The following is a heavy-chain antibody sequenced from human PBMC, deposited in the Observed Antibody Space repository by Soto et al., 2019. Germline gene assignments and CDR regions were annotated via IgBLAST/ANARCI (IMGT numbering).Heavy chain of an antibody. J-gene: IGHJ5*02. CDR1: GGSISSSNW. CDR3: ARVWTTVTNWFDP. D-gene: IGHD4-17*01. V-gene: IGHV4-4*02. CDR2: IYHSGST. Sequence: QVQLQESGPGLVKPSGTLSLTCAVSGGSISSSNWWSWVRQPPGKGLEWIGEIYHSGSTNYNPSPQSRVTXSXDXXKNQFSLKLSSVTAADTAVYYCARVWTTVTNWFDPWGQGTLVTVSS.